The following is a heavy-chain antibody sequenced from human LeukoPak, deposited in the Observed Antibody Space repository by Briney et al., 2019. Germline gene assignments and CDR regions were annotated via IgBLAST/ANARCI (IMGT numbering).Heavy chain of an antibody. V-gene: IGHV4-39*01. Sequence: PSQTLSLTCTVSGGSISSSSYYWGWIRQPPGKGLEWIGSIYYSGSTYYNPSLKSRVTISVDTSKNQFSLKLSSVTAADTAVYYCARWELGLWKDFDYWGQGTLVTVSS. J-gene: IGHJ4*02. CDR2: IYYSGST. CDR3: ARWELGLWKDFDY. CDR1: GGSISSSSYY. D-gene: IGHD1-26*01.